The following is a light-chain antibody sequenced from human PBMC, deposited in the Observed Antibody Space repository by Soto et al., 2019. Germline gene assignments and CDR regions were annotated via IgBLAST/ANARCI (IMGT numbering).Light chain of an antibody. CDR3: SSYTNINTRACV. CDR2: EVT. V-gene: IGLV2-14*01. Sequence: QSVLTQPASVSGSPGQSITISCTGTSSDVGGYNYVSWYQQHPGKAPKLIIYEVTHRPSGVSSRFYGSRSGNTASLTISGLQAEDEADYYCSSYTNINTRACVFGTGTKVTVL. J-gene: IGLJ1*01. CDR1: SSDVGGYNY.